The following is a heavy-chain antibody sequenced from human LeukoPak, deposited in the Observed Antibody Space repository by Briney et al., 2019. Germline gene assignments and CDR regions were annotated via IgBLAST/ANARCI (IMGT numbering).Heavy chain of an antibody. CDR3: AKLYSSSWYPYNWFDP. Sequence: PGGSLRLSCAASGFTFNSYAMSWVRQAPGKGLEWVSAISGSGGSTYYADSVKGRFTISRDNSKNTLYLQMNSLRAEDTAVYYCAKLYSSSWYPYNWFDPWGQGTLVTVSS. J-gene: IGHJ5*02. CDR1: GFTFNSYA. CDR2: ISGSGGST. D-gene: IGHD6-13*01. V-gene: IGHV3-23*01.